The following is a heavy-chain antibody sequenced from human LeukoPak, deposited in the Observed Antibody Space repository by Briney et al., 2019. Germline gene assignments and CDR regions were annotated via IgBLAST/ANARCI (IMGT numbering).Heavy chain of an antibody. CDR2: IYPGDSDT. D-gene: IGHD3-22*01. Sequence: GESLKISCKGSGYSFTSYWIGWVRPMPGKGLEWMGIIYPGDSDTRYSPSFQGQVTISADKSISTAYLQWSSLKASDTAMYYCARPPYYYDSSGYYLEYYFDYWGQGTLVTVSS. CDR3: ARPPYYYDSSGYYLEYYFDY. J-gene: IGHJ4*02. CDR1: GYSFTSYW. V-gene: IGHV5-51*01.